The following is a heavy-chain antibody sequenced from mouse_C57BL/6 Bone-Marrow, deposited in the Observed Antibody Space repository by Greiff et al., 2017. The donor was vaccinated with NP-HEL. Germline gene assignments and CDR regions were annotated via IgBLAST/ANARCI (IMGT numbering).Heavy chain of an antibody. CDR3: ARDGSSLAWFAY. CDR2: IDPEDGET. CDR1: GFNIKDYY. Sequence: DVKLQESGAELVKPGASVKLSCTASGFNIKDYYMHWVKQRTEQGLEWIGRIDPEDGETKYAPKFPGKATITADTSSNTAYLQLSSLTSEDTAVYYCARDGSSLAWFAYWGQGTLVTVSA. V-gene: IGHV14-2*01. D-gene: IGHD1-1*01. J-gene: IGHJ3*01.